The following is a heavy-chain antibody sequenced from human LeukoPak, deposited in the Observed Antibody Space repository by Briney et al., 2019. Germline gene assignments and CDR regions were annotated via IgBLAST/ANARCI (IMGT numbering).Heavy chain of an antibody. CDR1: GFTFSSYG. CDR2: IRYDGSNK. V-gene: IGHV3-30*02. D-gene: IGHD6-19*01. J-gene: IGHJ1*01. Sequence: HPGGSLRPSCAASGFTFSSYGMHWVRQAPGKGLEWVAFIRYDGSNKYYADSVKGRFTISRDNSKNTLYLQMNSLRAEDTAVYYCAKEEAVAGVEYFQHWGQGTLVTVSS. CDR3: AKEEAVAGVEYFQH.